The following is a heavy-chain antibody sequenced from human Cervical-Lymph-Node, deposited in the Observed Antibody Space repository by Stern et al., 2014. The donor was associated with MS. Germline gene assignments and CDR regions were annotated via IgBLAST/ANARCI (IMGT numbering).Heavy chain of an antibody. CDR3: AKDPRIYDSSGYLDA. J-gene: IGHJ5*02. CDR1: GFTFSLYD. V-gene: IGHV3-30*18. D-gene: IGHD3-22*01. CDR2: ISYDGDNK. Sequence: VQLVESGGGVVQPGRSLRLSCAASGFTFSLYDMHWVRQAPGKGLEWVAVISYDGDNKFYTDSVKGRFTITRDSSTRTLYIQLNSLRPEDSAIYYCAKDPRIYDSSGYLDAWGQGTLVTASS.